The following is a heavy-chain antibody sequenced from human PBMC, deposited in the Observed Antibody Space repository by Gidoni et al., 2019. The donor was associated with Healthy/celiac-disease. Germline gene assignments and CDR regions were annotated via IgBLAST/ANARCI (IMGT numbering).Heavy chain of an antibody. J-gene: IGHJ6*02. Sequence: QVQLQESGPGLVKPSETLSLTCTVSGGSISSYYWSWIRQPPGKGLEWIGYIYYSGSTNYNPFLKSRVTISVDTSKNQFSLKLSSVTAADTAVYYCARADYEYGMDVWGQGTTVTVSS. V-gene: IGHV4-59*01. CDR3: ARADYEYGMDV. CDR1: GGSISSYY. CDR2: IYYSGST.